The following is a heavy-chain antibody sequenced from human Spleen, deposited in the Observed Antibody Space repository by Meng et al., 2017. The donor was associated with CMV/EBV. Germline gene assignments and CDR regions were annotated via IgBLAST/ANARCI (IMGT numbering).Heavy chain of an antibody. V-gene: IGHV1-2*02. D-gene: IGHD6-13*01. Sequence: VHVVQAGAWGKEPGASVKVSCKASGYTFTIYGISWVRQAPGQGLEWMGWINPNSGGTNYAQKFQGRVTMTRDTSISTAYMELSRLRSDDTAVYYCARSPGVAAAGTGFDPWGQGTLVTVSS. CDR2: INPNSGGT. CDR1: GYTFTIYG. J-gene: IGHJ5*02. CDR3: ARSPGVAAAGTGFDP.